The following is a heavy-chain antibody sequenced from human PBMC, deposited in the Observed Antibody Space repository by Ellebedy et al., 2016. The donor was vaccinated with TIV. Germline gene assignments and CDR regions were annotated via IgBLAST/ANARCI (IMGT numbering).Heavy chain of an antibody. CDR1: GFTFGDYA. CDR2: IRRKAYGGTT. V-gene: IGHV3-49*03. Sequence: GESLKISCTASGFTFGDYAMSWFRQAPGKGLEWVGFIRRKAYGGTTEYAASVKGRFTISRDDSKSIAYLQMNSLKTEDTAVYYCAKVGGHSSGYYSHVPYFDYWGQGTLVTVSS. J-gene: IGHJ4*02. CDR3: AKVGGHSSGYYSHVPYFDY. D-gene: IGHD3-22*01.